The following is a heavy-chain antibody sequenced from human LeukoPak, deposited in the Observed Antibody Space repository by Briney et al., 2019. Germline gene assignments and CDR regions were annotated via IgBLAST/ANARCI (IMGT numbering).Heavy chain of an antibody. CDR2: IIPIFSTA. V-gene: IGHV1-69*13. CDR3: ATVTTYYASQFDY. D-gene: IGHD2/OR15-2a*01. CDR1: GGTFSSYA. Sequence: SVKVSCKASGGTFSSYAISWVRQAPGQGLEWMGGIIPIFSTANYAQKFQGRVTITADESTSTAYMELSSLRSEDTAVYYCATVTTYYASQFDYWGQGTLVTVSS. J-gene: IGHJ4*02.